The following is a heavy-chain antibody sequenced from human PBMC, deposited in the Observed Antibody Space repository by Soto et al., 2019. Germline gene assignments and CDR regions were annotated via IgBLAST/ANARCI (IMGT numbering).Heavy chain of an antibody. J-gene: IGHJ4*02. V-gene: IGHV3-33*01. CDR3: ARDSAWLFDS. CDR1: GFTYSSYG. CDR2: IWYDGSNK. D-gene: IGHD5-12*01. Sequence: QVKLVESGGGVVQPGRSLRLSCAVSGFTYSSYGMHWVRQAPGKGLEWVAVIWYDGSNKYYADSVKGRFIISRDDSKNTLSLQMNSLRAEDTAVYYCARDSAWLFDSWGQGTPVTVSS.